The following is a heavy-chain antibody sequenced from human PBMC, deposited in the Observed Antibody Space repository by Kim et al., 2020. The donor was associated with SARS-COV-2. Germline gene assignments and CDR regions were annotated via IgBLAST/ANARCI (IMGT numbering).Heavy chain of an antibody. V-gene: IGHV3-74*01. CDR2: INSDGSST. CDR3: ARQWTGGYSYGYDYYYYYGMDV. Sequence: GGSLRLSCAASGFTFSSYWMHWVRQAPGKGLVWVSRINSDGSSTSYADSVKGRFTISRDNAKNTLYLQMNSLRAEDTAVYYCARQWTGGYSYGYDYYYYYGMDVWGQGTTVTVSS. CDR1: GFTFSSYW. D-gene: IGHD5-18*01. J-gene: IGHJ6*02.